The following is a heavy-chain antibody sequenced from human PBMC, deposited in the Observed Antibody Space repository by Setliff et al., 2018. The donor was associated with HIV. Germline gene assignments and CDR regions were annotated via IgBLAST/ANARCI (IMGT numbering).Heavy chain of an antibody. Sequence: ASVKVSCKPSGYTFTAYDINWVRQATGQGPEWMGWMNPNSANTGYAQKFQGRVTMTRNTSISTAYMELSSLRSEDSAVYYCASSWSRVPYYGLDVWGQGTTVTVSS. J-gene: IGHJ6*02. V-gene: IGHV1-8*01. CDR1: GYTFTAYD. CDR2: MNPNSANT. CDR3: ASSWSRVPYYGLDV. D-gene: IGHD6-13*01.